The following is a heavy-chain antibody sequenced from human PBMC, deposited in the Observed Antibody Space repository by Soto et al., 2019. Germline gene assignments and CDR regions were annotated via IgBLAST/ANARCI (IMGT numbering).Heavy chain of an antibody. CDR3: AKDRGGFTNGWEFFDS. CDR1: GFAFSFYS. D-gene: IGHD3-10*01. J-gene: IGHJ4*02. CDR2: ISGNGGTT. Sequence: EVVLLESGGGLVQPGGSLRLSCEVSGFAFSFYSMSWVRQAPGKGLEWVASISGNGGTTYYAASGKGRFTFSRDNSKNTLYLQMNNLRGEDTAFYYCAKDRGGFTNGWEFFDSWGQGTLVTVSS. V-gene: IGHV3-23*01.